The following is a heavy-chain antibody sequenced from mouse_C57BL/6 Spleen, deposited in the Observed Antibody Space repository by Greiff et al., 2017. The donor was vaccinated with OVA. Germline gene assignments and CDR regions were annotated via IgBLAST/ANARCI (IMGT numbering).Heavy chain of an antibody. CDR3: ATFYYYYFDY. Sequence: QVQLQQSGAELVKPGASVKISCKASGYAFSSYWMNWVKQRPGKGLEWIGQIYPGDGDTTYNGKFKGKATLTADKSSSTAYMQLISLTSKDSAVYFCATFYYYYFDYWGQGTTLTVSS. CDR2: IYPGDGDT. CDR1: GYAFSSYW. D-gene: IGHD1-1*01. J-gene: IGHJ2*01. V-gene: IGHV1-80*01.